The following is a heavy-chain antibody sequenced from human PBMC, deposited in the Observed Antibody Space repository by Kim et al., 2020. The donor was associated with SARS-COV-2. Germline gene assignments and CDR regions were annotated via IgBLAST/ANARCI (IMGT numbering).Heavy chain of an antibody. CDR3: AIALGGSYYSGLDY. Sequence: GGSLRLSCAASGFTFNNYAMHWVRQAPGKGLEWVAVISYDGSNKYYADSVKGRFTISRDNSKNTLYLQVNSLRADDTAVYYSAIALGGSYYSGLDYWGQGTLVTVSS. D-gene: IGHD1-26*01. CDR1: GFTFNNYA. CDR2: ISYDGSNK. V-gene: IGHV3-30*04. J-gene: IGHJ4*02.